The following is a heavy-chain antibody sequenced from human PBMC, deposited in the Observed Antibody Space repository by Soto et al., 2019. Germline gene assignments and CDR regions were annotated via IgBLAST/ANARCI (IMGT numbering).Heavy chain of an antibody. CDR2: ISWNSGSI. J-gene: IGHJ4*02. CDR1: GFTFDDYA. Sequence: TGGSLRLSCAASGFTFDDYAMHWVRQAPGKGLEWVSGISWNSGSIGYADSVKGRFTISRDNAKNSLYLQMNSLRAEDTALYYCAKDSRAILWFGEPSDLDYWGQGTLVTVSS. D-gene: IGHD3-10*01. V-gene: IGHV3-9*01. CDR3: AKDSRAILWFGEPSDLDY.